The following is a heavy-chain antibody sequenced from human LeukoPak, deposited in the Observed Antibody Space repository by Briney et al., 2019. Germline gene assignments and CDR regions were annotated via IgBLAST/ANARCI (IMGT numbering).Heavy chain of an antibody. CDR3: AKHYGDYRSFDY. J-gene: IGHJ4*02. CDR2: IDTGGFTT. D-gene: IGHD4-17*01. Sequence: GGSLRLSCAASGFTFSSYAMSWVRRTPGSGLEWVSVIDTGGFTTYYADSVKGRFTISRDNSKSTLYLQMNSLRAEDTAVYYCAKHYGDYRSFDYWGQGTLVTVSS. V-gene: IGHV3-23*03. CDR1: GFTFSSYA.